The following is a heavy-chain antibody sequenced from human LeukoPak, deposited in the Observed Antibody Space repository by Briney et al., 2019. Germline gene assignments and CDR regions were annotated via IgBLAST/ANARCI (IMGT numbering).Heavy chain of an antibody. Sequence: SETLSLTCTVSGGSISSSTSYWGWIRQPPGKGLEWIGNIYYSGSTYYNPSLKSRVTISVDTSKKQFSLRLSSVTAADTAVYYCARYYCGSDCYSGYFDYWGQGTLVTVSS. CDR2: IYYSGST. J-gene: IGHJ4*02. D-gene: IGHD2-21*02. CDR3: ARYYCGSDCYSGYFDY. V-gene: IGHV4-39*01. CDR1: GGSISSSTSY.